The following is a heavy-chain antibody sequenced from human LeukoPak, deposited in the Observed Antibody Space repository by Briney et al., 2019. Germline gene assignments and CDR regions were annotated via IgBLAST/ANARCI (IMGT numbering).Heavy chain of an antibody. CDR1: GGSVSSYY. J-gene: IGHJ3*02. CDR2: IYYSGST. D-gene: IGHD6-19*01. V-gene: IGHV4-59*02. CDR3: ARFLSDSSGWNADAFDI. Sequence: SETLSLTCTVSGGSVSSYYWSWIRQPPGKGLEWIGFIYYSGSTNYNPSLKSRVTISVDTSKNQFSLKLNSVTAADTAVYYCARFLSDSSGWNADAFDIWGQGIMVTVSS.